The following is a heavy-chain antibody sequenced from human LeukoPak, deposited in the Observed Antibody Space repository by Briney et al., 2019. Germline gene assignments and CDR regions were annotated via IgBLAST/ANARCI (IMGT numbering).Heavy chain of an antibody. Sequence: PSETLSLTCTVSGDSITSYYWSWIRQPAGKGLEWIGRIYTSGSTNYNPSLKSRVTMSVDTSKNQFSPKLTSVTAADTAVYYCARDSKDCSGGSCYPGYFDYWGQGTLVTVSS. V-gene: IGHV4-4*07. J-gene: IGHJ4*02. CDR1: GDSITSYY. D-gene: IGHD2-15*01. CDR2: IYTSGST. CDR3: ARDSKDCSGGSCYPGYFDY.